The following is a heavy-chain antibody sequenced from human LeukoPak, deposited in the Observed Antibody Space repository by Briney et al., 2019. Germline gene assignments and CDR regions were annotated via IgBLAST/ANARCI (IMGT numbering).Heavy chain of an antibody. V-gene: IGHV4-59*01. CDR3: ARTPTSVYAFDI. CDR2: IYNSGST. D-gene: IGHD4-11*01. CDR1: GDSFSYFY. J-gene: IGHJ3*02. Sequence: SETLSLTCTVSGDSFSYFYWSWIRQPPGKGLEWIGYIYNSGSTNYNPSLKSRVTISLDTSKNQFSLKLSSVTAADTAVYYCARTPTSVYAFDIWGQGTMVTVSS.